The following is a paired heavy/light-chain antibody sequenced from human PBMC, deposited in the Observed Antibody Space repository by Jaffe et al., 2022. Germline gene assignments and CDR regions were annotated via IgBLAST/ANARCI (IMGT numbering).Heavy chain of an antibody. CDR1: GYTFTTYT. J-gene: IGHJ4*02. V-gene: IGHV1-3*01. D-gene: IGHD4-17*01. CDR3: ATSDYGGLYPLVY. CDR2: INAGNGNT. Sequence: QVQLVQSGAEVKKPGASVKVSCKASGYTFTTYTMHWVRQAPGQRLEWMGWINAGNGNTKYSQKFQGRVTITRDTSASTAYMDLSSLRSEDAAVYYCATSDYGGLYPLVYWGQGTLVTVSS.
Light chain of an antibody. Sequence: QSALTQPASVSGSPGQSITISCTGTSSDVGGYNYVSWHQQHPGKAPQLMIYDVSNRPSGVSNRFSGSKSGSTASLTISGLQAEDEADYYCSSYASSSTVVFGGGTKLTVL. CDR1: SSDVGGYNY. CDR2: DVS. J-gene: IGLJ2*01. V-gene: IGLV2-14*01. CDR3: SSYASSSTVV.